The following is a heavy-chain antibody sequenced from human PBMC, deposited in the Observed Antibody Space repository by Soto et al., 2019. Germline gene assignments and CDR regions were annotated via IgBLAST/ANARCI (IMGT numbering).Heavy chain of an antibody. CDR3: AKVSGVVTAIDDAFDI. J-gene: IGHJ3*02. Sequence: EVQLLESGGGLVQPGGSLRLSCAASGFTFSSYAMSWVRQAPGKGLEWVSAISGSGGSTYYADSVKGRFTISRDNSKNTLYLQMNSLRAEDTAVYYCAKVSGVVTAIDDAFDIWGQGTMVTVSS. V-gene: IGHV3-23*01. CDR2: ISGSGGST. CDR1: GFTFSSYA. D-gene: IGHD2-21*02.